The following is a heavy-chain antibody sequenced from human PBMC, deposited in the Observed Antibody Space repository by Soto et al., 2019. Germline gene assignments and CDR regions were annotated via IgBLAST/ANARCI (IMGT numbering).Heavy chain of an antibody. CDR3: ARAHVEMATSSYWYFDL. D-gene: IGHD5-12*01. V-gene: IGHV1-69*04. J-gene: IGHJ2*01. CDR1: GGTFSSYA. Sequence: QVQLVQSGAEVKKRGSSVKVSCKASGGTFSSYAISWVRQAPGQGLEWMGRIIPILGIANYAQKFQGRVTITADKSTSTAYMELSSLRSEDTAVYYCARAHVEMATSSYWYFDLWGRGTLVTVSS. CDR2: IIPILGIA.